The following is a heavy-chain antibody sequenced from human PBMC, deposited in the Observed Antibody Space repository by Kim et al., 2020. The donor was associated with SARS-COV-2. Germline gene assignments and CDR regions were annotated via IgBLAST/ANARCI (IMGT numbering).Heavy chain of an antibody. Sequence: SVKVSCKASGGTFSSYAISWVRQAPGQGLEWMGGIIPIFGTANYAQKFQGRVTITADESTSTAYMELSSLRSEDTAVYYCARDRYSNYGMKYYGMDVWGQGTTVTVSS. J-gene: IGHJ6*02. CDR3: ARDRYSNYGMKYYGMDV. V-gene: IGHV1-69*13. CDR2: IIPIFGTA. D-gene: IGHD4-4*01. CDR1: GGTFSSYA.